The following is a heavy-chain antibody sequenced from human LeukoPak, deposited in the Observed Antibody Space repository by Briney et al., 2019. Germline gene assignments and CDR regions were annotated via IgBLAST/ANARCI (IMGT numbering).Heavy chain of an antibody. CDR2: ISYDGSNK. D-gene: IGHD3-22*01. CDR3: AKGSYYDSSGSFYFDY. V-gene: IGHV3-30-3*01. J-gene: IGHJ4*02. CDR1: EFTFSSYA. Sequence: GGSLRLSCAASEFTFSSYAMHWVRQAPGKGLEWVAVISYDGSNKYYADSVKGRFTISRDNSKNTLYVQVNSLGTEDTAAYYCAKGSYYDSSGSFYFDYWGQGTLVTVSS.